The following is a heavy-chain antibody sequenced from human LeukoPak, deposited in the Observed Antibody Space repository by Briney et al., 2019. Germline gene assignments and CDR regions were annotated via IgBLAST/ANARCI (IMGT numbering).Heavy chain of an antibody. Sequence: GGSLRLSCAASGFTVSSNYMSWVRQAPGKGLEWVSVIYSGGSTYYADSVKGRFTISRDNSKNTLYLQMNSLRAEDTAVYYCARDLIRDYGDYGGPAFDIWGQGTMVTVSS. V-gene: IGHV3-53*01. J-gene: IGHJ3*02. CDR2: IYSGGST. CDR3: ARDLIRDYGDYGGPAFDI. D-gene: IGHD4-17*01. CDR1: GFTVSSNY.